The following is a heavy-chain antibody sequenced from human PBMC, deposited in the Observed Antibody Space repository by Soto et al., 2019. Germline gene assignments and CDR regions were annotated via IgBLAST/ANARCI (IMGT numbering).Heavy chain of an antibody. D-gene: IGHD5-18*01. Sequence: ASVKVSCKASGYTFTSYGISWVRQAPGQGLEWMGWISAYNGNTNYAQKLQGRVTMTTDTSTSTAYMELRSLRSDDTAVYYCASGGYSYGYRPGYYFDYWGQGTLVTSPQ. J-gene: IGHJ4*02. CDR1: GYTFTSYG. V-gene: IGHV1-18*04. CDR3: ASGGYSYGYRPGYYFDY. CDR2: ISAYNGNT.